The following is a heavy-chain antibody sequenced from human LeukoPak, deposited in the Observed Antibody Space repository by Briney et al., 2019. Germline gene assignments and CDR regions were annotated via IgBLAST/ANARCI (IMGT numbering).Heavy chain of an antibody. Sequence: SETLSLTCTVSGDSISSGNSFWGWMRQPPGNSLEWIGTIDHSGSTNYNPSLKSRLTISVDTSNNQFSLKLSSVTAADTAVYYCASFRVQRSFDYWGQGTLVTVSS. D-gene: IGHD3-10*01. CDR2: IDHSGST. CDR3: ASFRVQRSFDY. J-gene: IGHJ4*02. V-gene: IGHV4-39*07. CDR1: GDSISSGNSF.